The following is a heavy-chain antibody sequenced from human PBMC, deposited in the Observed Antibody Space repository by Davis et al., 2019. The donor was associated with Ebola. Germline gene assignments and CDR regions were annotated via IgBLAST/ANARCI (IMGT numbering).Heavy chain of an antibody. V-gene: IGHV3-23*01. D-gene: IGHD1-26*01. CDR1: GFTLSDYA. CDR2: ISGSGFYT. J-gene: IGHJ4*02. Sequence: GESLKISCAASGFTLSDYAMSWVRQVPGKGLEWVSAISGSGFYTYHADSVKGRFTISRDNSKNTLYLQMNSLRVEDTAVYYCAKDLVGAAEGYFDYWGQGTLVTVSS. CDR3: AKDLVGAAEGYFDY.